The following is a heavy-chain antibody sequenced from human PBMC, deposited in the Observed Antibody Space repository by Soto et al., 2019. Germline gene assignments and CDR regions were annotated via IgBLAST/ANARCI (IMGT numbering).Heavy chain of an antibody. J-gene: IGHJ5*02. D-gene: IGHD2-2*01. CDR2: ISSSSSYI. CDR3: ARDAVPAAGEGYLFDP. Sequence: EVQLVESGGGLVKPGGSLRLSCAASGFTFSSYSMNWVRQAPGKGLEWVSSISSSSSYIYYADSVKGRFTISRDNAKNSLYLQMNSLRAEDTAVYYCARDAVPAAGEGYLFDPWGQGTLVTVSS. V-gene: IGHV3-21*01. CDR1: GFTFSSYS.